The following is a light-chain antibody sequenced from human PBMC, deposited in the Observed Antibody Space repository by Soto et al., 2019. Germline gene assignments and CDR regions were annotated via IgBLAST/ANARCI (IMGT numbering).Light chain of an antibody. J-gene: IGKJ2*01. V-gene: IGKV3-15*01. Sequence: DIVMTQSPATLSVSPGERATLSCRASQSVSSNFAWYQQNRGQAPRLLIYGASTRATGVPARFSGSGSGTEFTLTISSLQSEDFAVYYCQQYHNWPYTFGQGTKLEMK. CDR3: QQYHNWPYT. CDR1: QSVSSN. CDR2: GAS.